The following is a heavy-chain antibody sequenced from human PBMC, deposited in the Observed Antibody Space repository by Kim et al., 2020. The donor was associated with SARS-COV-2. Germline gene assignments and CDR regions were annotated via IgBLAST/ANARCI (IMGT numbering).Heavy chain of an antibody. CDR2: INTNTGNP. CDR1: GYTFTSYA. V-gene: IGHV7-4-1*02. D-gene: IGHD6-19*01. CDR3: ARGGSVEQWLVIYYGMDV. Sequence: ASVKVSCKASGYTFTSYAMNWVRRAPGQGLEWMGWINTNTGNPTYAQGFTGRFVFSLDTSVSTAYLQISSLKAEDTAVYYCARGGSVEQWLVIYYGMDVWGQGTTVTVSS. J-gene: IGHJ6*02.